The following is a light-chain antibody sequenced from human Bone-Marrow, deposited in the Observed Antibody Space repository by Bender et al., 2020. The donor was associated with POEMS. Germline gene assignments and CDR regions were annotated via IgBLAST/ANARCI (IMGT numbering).Light chain of an antibody. CDR3: SSYTTSGTLV. CDR2: DVT. CDR1: SSDVGTYNY. V-gene: IGLV2-14*01. Sequence: QSALTQPASVSGSPGQSITISCTGTSSDVGTYNYVSWYQQHPGKAPKLIIFDVTRRPSGVSDRFSGSKSGNTASLTISGLQAEDEADYSCSSYTTSGTLVFGAGTKVTVL. J-gene: IGLJ1*01.